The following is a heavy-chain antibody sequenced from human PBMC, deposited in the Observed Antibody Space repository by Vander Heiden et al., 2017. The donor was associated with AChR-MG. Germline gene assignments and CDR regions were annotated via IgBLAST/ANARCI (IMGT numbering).Heavy chain of an antibody. CDR3: ARKDTAMVYYYYGMDV. CDR2: INHSGST. Sequence: VQLQQWGAGPFKPSETLSLTCAAYGGSFSGCYWSWIRRPTGKGLEWIGEINHSGSTNYNPSLKSRVTISVDTSKNQFSLRLSSVTAADTAVYYCARKDTAMVYYYYGMDVWGQGTTVTVSS. V-gene: IGHV4-34*01. J-gene: IGHJ6*02. D-gene: IGHD5-18*01. CDR1: GGSFSGCY.